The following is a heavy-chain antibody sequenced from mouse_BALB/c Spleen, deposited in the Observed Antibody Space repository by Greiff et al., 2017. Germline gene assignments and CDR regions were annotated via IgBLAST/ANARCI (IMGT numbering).Heavy chain of an antibody. D-gene: IGHD3-3*01. Sequence: EVKLQESGPDLVKPSQSLSLTCTVTGYSITSGYSWHWIRQFPGNKLEWMGYIHYSGSTNYNPSLKSRISITRDTSKNQFFLQLNSVTTEDTATYYCARPGTDYWYFDVWGAGTTVTVSS. CDR3: ARPGTDYWYFDV. J-gene: IGHJ1*01. CDR2: IHYSGST. V-gene: IGHV3-1*02. CDR1: GYSITSGYS.